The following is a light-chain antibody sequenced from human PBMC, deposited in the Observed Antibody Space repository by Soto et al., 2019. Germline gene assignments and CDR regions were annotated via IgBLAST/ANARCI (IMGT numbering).Light chain of an antibody. J-gene: IGKJ4*01. CDR1: QSVSRY. V-gene: IGKV3-20*01. Sequence: EIVLTQSPGTLSLSVGERVTLSCRASQSVSRYLAWYQQTPGQAPRLLIYDTSNRATGTPDRFSGSGSGTDFTLTISRLEPEDFTVYYCQQYGSSPLTFGGGTTVEIK. CDR3: QQYGSSPLT. CDR2: DTS.